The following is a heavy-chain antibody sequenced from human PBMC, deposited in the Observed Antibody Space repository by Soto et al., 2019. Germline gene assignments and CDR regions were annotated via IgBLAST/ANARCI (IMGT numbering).Heavy chain of an antibody. V-gene: IGHV1-69*13. CDR3: ARLGTIFGVVSSYYYYGMDV. CDR2: IIPIFGTA. J-gene: IGHJ6*01. Sequence: GGSVKVSYKASGGPVSSYAISLVRQAPGQGLEWMGGIIPIFGTANYAQKFQGRVTITADESTSTAYMELSSLRSEDTAVYYCARLGTIFGVVSSYYYYGMDVWGQGTTVTVSS. D-gene: IGHD3-3*01. CDR1: GGPVSSYA.